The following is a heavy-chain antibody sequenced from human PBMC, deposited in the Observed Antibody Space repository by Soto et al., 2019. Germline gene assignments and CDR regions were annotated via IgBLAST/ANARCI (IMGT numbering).Heavy chain of an antibody. J-gene: IGHJ4*02. CDR2: IDTSGHNT. CDR3: AKAVGEYLYFFNN. D-gene: IGHD3-9*01. CDR1: GLTFSRYA. V-gene: IGHV3-23*01. Sequence: EVQVLESGGGLIQPGGSLRLSCAFSGLTFSRYAASWVRQAPGKGLEWVSGIDTSGHNTYYADSVKGRFTIARDNSNKILFLQMNNLRAEYTAVYYCAKAVGEYLYFFNNWGQGILVTVSS.